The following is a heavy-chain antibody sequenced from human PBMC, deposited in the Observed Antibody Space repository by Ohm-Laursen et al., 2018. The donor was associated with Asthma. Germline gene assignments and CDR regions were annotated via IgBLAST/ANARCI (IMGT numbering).Heavy chain of an antibody. D-gene: IGHD3-3*01. CDR3: ARDVMEWYLPAFDF. J-gene: IGHJ4*02. CDR2: ISYDGSNK. CDR1: GFTFSSYG. V-gene: IGHV3-30*03. Sequence: SLRLSCAASGFTFSSYGMHWVHQAPGKGLEWVAVISYDGSNKYYADSVKGRFTISRDNSKNTLYLQMNSLRPDDTAVYYCARDVMEWYLPAFDFWGQGTLVTVSS.